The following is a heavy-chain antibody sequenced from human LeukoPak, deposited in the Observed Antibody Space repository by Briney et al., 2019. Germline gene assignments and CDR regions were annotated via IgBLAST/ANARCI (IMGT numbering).Heavy chain of an antibody. D-gene: IGHD2-21*02. V-gene: IGHV3-53*01. J-gene: IGHJ4*02. Sequence: GGSLRLSCAASGFTVSSNYMSWVRQAPGKGLEWVSVIYSGGSTYYADSVKGRFTISRDNSKNTLYLQMNSLRAEDTAVYYCAKVRRKGDTNYFDYWGQGTLVTVSS. CDR1: GFTVSSNY. CDR2: IYSGGST. CDR3: AKVRRKGDTNYFDY.